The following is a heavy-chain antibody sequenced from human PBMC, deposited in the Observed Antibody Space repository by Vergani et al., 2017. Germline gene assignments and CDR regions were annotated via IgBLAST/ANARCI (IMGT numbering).Heavy chain of an antibody. V-gene: IGHV3-21*01. CDR1: GFTFSSYS. CDR2: ISSSSSYI. J-gene: IGHJ6*03. CDR3: AKDPNYYGGKTPGGHYYYYMDV. D-gene: IGHD4-23*01. Sequence: EVQLVESGGGLVKPGGSLRLSCAASGFTFSSYSMNWVRQAPGKGLEWVSSISSSSSYIYYADSVKGRFTISRDNSKNTLYLQMNSLRAEDTAVYYCAKDPNYYGGKTPGGHYYYYMDVWGKGTTVTVSS.